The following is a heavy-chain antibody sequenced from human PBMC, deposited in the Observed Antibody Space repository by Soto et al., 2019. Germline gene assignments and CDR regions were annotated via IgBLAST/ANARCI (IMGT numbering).Heavy chain of an antibody. J-gene: IGHJ3*02. CDR1: GFTFSSHA. Sequence: PGGSLRLSCAVSGFTFSSHAMSWVRQAPGKGLECVSSITGSGDSTYYADSVKGRFTISRDNSKNSLYLQMNSLRTEDTALYYCAKGSTPVDAFDIWGQGTMVTVSS. D-gene: IGHD1-1*01. V-gene: IGHV3-43*02. CDR3: AKGSTPVDAFDI. CDR2: ITGSGDST.